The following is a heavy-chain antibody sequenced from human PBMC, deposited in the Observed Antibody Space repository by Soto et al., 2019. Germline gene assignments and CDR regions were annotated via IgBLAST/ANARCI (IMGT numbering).Heavy chain of an antibody. CDR1: GDSVSSNSAA. V-gene: IGHV6-1*01. Sequence: PSQTLSLTCAISGDSVSSNSAAWNWIRQSPSRGLEWLGRTYYRSKWYNDYAVSVKSRITINPDTSKSQFSLQLNSVTPEDTAVYYCAREPRTAVADTYNWFDPWGQGTLVTVSS. CDR3: AREPRTAVADTYNWFDP. D-gene: IGHD6-19*01. CDR2: TYYRSKWYN. J-gene: IGHJ5*02.